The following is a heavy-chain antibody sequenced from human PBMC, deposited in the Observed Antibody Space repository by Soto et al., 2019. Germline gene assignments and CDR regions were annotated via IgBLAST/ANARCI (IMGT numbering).Heavy chain of an antibody. CDR2: IYHSGST. J-gene: IGHJ5*02. Sequence: KPSETLSLTGAVSGGSISSGGYSWSWIRQPPGKGLEWIGYIYHSGSTYYNPSLKSRVTISVDRSKNQFSLKLSSVTAADTAVYYCARDRQDIRRGNWFDPWGQGTLVTVSS. CDR1: GGSISSGGYS. V-gene: IGHV4-30-2*01. CDR3: ARDRQDIRRGNWFDP. D-gene: IGHD2-15*01.